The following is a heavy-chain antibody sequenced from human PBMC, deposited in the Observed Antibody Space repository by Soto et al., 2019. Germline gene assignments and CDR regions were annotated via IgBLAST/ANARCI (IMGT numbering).Heavy chain of an antibody. Sequence: QVQLQESGPGLVKPSQTMSLTGTVSGGSISSGGSSWSWIRQHPGTGLDWIGYIFYSGTPYYNPSLKSRVTISVDTSKNQFSLKLSSVTAADTAVYYCTRSVCPWGPGTLFTVSS. J-gene: IGHJ5*02. CDR2: IFYSGTP. V-gene: IGHV4-31*03. CDR3: TRSVCP. CDR1: GGSISSGGSS.